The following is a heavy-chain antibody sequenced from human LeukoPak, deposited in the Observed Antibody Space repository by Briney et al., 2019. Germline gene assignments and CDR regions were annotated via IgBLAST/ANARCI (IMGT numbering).Heavy chain of an antibody. CDR3: ARGPHCSSTSCYSEYFHH. CDR1: GASISSGGYY. J-gene: IGHJ1*01. V-gene: IGHV4-31*03. D-gene: IGHD2-2*01. Sequence: PSETLSLTCTVSGASISSGGYYWSWIRQHPGKGLEWIGYISYSGSPYYNPFLKSRVTISVDTSRNQFSLKLSSVTAADTAVYYCARGPHCSSTSCYSEYFHHWGQGTLVTVSS. CDR2: ISYSGSP.